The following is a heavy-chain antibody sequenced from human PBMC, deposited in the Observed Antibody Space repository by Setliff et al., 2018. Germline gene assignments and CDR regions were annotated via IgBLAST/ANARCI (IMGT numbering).Heavy chain of an antibody. J-gene: IGHJ6*03. V-gene: IGHV4-61*09. Sequence: LSLTCTVSGASISSGIYYWSWIRQPAGKGLEWIGHIHSSGSSHYNSSLESRLTMSLDPSKQQFSLKLRSVTAAGTAVYYCSRYWDIPVVREVTQYYYYMDIWGKGNAVTVSS. CDR1: GASISSGIYY. CDR2: IHSSGSS. CDR3: SRYWDIPVVREVTQYYYYMDI. D-gene: IGHD3-10*01.